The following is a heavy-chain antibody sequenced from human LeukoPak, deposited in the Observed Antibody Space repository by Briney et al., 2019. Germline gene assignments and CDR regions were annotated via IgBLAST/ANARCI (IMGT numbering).Heavy chain of an antibody. D-gene: IGHD3-16*01. CDR2: IFYSGNT. J-gene: IGHJ4*02. CDR3: ARHDYFIDY. CDR1: GGSISSGGYY. V-gene: IGHV4-31*03. Sequence: SETLSLTCTVSGGSISSGGYYWSWIRQHPGEGLEWIGYIFYSGNTYYNPSLKSRLTISVDTSKNQFSLKLSSVTAADTAVYYCARHDYFIDYWGQGTLVTVSS.